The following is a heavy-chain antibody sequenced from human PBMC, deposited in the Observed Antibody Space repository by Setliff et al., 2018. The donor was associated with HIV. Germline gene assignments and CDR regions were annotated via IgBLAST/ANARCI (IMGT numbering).Heavy chain of an antibody. CDR1: GFTFSSYS. Sequence: PGGSLRLSCAASGFTFSSYSMNWVRQSPGKGLEWVSYISGSGSGVDYADSVKGRFTVSRDNARSSLYLQVNSLRSDDTAVYYCARDLIWGFDYWGQGTPVTVSS. CDR3: ARDLIWGFDY. D-gene: IGHD3-16*01. V-gene: IGHV3-48*01. CDR2: ISGSGSGV. J-gene: IGHJ4*02.